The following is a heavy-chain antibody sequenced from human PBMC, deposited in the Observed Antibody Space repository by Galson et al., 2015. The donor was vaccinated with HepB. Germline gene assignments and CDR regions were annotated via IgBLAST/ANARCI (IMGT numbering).Heavy chain of an antibody. J-gene: IGHJ6*03. D-gene: IGHD4-23*01. CDR3: TRTPGGNYNMDV. CDR1: GFTFTSYW. CDR2: INRDGSST. Sequence: SLRLSCAASGFTFTSYWMHWVRQVPGKGLVWVSRINRDGSSTTYADSVRGRFTISRDNAKNMLYLQMNSLTAEDTARYFCTRTPGGNYNMDVWGNATTVIVSS. V-gene: IGHV3-74*01.